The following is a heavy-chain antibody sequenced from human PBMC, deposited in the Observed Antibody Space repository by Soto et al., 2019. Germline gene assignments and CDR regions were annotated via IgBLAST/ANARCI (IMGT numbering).Heavy chain of an antibody. CDR3: ARVINLHPYYYDSSGYYGN. J-gene: IGHJ4*02. CDR1: GFTFYRYG. CDR2: ISAYNGNT. V-gene: IGHV1-18*01. Sequence: GASAEVSCQGSGFTFYRYGIRWGRQDPRQRPEWMGWISAYNGNTNYAQKLQGRVTMTTDTSTSTAYMELRSLRSDDTAVYYCARVINLHPYYYDSSGYYGNWGQGTLVTVSS. D-gene: IGHD3-22*01.